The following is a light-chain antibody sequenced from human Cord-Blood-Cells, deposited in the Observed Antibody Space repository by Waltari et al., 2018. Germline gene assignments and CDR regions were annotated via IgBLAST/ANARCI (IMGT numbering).Light chain of an antibody. V-gene: IGKV3-15*01. CDR1: QSVSSN. CDR2: GAS. Sequence: EIVMMPSPATLSVSPGERATLSCRASQSVSSNLAWSQQKRGQAPRLLIYGASTRATGIPARFSGSGSGTEFTLTISSLQSEDFAVYYCQQYNNWPTWTFGQGTKVEIK. J-gene: IGKJ1*01. CDR3: QQYNNWPTWT.